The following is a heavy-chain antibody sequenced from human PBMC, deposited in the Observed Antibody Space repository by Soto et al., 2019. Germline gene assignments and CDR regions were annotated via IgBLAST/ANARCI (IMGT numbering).Heavy chain of an antibody. CDR3: ARASYSSSPLNAFDI. CDR2: ISSSSSYI. CDR1: GFTFSSYS. V-gene: IGHV3-21*01. Sequence: GGSLRLSCAASGFTFSSYSMNWVRQAPGKGLEWVSSISSSSSYIYYADSVKGRFTISRDNAQNSLYLQMNSLRAEDTAVYYCARASYSSSPLNAFDIWGQGTMVTVSS. D-gene: IGHD6-6*01. J-gene: IGHJ3*02.